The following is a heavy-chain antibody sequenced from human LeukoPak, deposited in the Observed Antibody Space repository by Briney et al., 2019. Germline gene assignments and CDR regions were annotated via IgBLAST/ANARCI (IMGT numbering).Heavy chain of an antibody. CDR2: ISYDGSNK. D-gene: IGHD6-19*01. Sequence: GGSLRLSCAASGFTFSSYAMHWVRQAPGKGLEWVAVISYDGSNKYYADSVKGRFTISRDNSKNTLHLQMNSLRAEDTAVYYCAKKGYSNGWRDSYYFDCWGQGTLVTVSS. V-gene: IGHV3-30*04. CDR3: AKKGYSNGWRDSYYFDC. CDR1: GFTFSSYA. J-gene: IGHJ4*02.